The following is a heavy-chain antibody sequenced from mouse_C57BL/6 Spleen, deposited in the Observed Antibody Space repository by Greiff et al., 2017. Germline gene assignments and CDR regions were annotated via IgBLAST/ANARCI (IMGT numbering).Heavy chain of an antibody. D-gene: IGHD2-3*01. V-gene: IGHV5-6*01. Sequence: EVQLQESGGDLVKPGGSLKLSCAASGFTFSSYGMSWVRQTPDKRLEWVATISSGGSYTYYPDSVKGRFTISRDNAKNTLYLQMSSLKSEDTAMYYCARVDGYYEGYFDYWGQGTTLTVSS. CDR2: ISSGGSYT. J-gene: IGHJ2*01. CDR3: ARVDGYYEGYFDY. CDR1: GFTFSSYG.